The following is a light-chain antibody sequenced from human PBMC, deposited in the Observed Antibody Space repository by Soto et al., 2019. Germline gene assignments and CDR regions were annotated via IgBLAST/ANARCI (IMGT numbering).Light chain of an antibody. CDR3: HQRQSWPRT. CDR2: LAS. V-gene: IGKV3-11*01. Sequence: EIVFTQSPATLSSFPGDRVTLSCRASQAVNTRLAWYQHKPGQAPRLLIYLASNRAAGVPARFSGSGSGTDFTLTISNVEPEDFAVYYCHQRQSWPRTFGQGTRWISN. J-gene: IGKJ1*01. CDR1: QAVNTR.